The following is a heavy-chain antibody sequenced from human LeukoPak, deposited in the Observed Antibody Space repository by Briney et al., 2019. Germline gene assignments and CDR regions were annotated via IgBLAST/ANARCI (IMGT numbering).Heavy chain of an antibody. CDR3: AKDLYGSSSGWFDY. CDR1: GFTFSSYG. CDR2: ISYDGSNK. V-gene: IGHV3-30*18. D-gene: IGHD6-6*01. J-gene: IGHJ4*02. Sequence: GGSLRLSCAASGFTFSSYGMHWVRQAPGQGLEWVAVISYDGSNKYYADSVKGRFTISRDNSKNTLYLQMNSLRAEDTAVYYCAKDLYGSSSGWFDYWGQGTLVAVSS.